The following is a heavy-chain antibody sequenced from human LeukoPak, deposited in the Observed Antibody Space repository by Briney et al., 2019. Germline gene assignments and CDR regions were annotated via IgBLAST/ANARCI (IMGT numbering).Heavy chain of an antibody. D-gene: IGHD3-22*01. V-gene: IGHV3-7*01. CDR1: GFTFSTYW. Sequence: GGSLRLSCAASGFTFSTYWMCWVRQAPGKGLEWVANIKQDGSEKHYVDSVKGRFTISRDNAKNSLYLQMNSLRAEDTAVYYCARDYYDSSGYYSPLFDYWGQGTLVTVSS. CDR3: ARDYYDSSGYYSPLFDY. CDR2: IKQDGSEK. J-gene: IGHJ4*02.